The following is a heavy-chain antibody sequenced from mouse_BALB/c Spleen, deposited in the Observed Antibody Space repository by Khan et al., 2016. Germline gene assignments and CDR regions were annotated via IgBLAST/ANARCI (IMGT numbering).Heavy chain of an antibody. Sequence: LLESGGGLVQPGGSLKLSCAASGFDFSRYWMNWVRQAPGKGLEWIGEINPDSSTVNYTPFLKDKFIFSRDNAKDTLYLQMINVRSEDTALYYCVREGDWDAPWFAYWGQGTLVTVSS. CDR2: INPDSSTV. CDR3: VREGDWDAPWFAY. D-gene: IGHD4-1*01. CDR1: GFDFSRYW. V-gene: IGHV4-1*02. J-gene: IGHJ3*01.